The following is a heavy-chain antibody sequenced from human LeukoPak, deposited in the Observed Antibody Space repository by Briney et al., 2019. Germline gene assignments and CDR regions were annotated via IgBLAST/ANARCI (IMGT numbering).Heavy chain of an antibody. CDR1: GFTFSSHA. Sequence: GGSLRLSCAASGFTFSSHAMHWVRQAPGKGLEWVAVISYDGSNKYYADSVKGRFTISRDNSKNTLYLQMNSLRAEDTAVYYCARGPQWLVSFYYYGMDVWGQGTTVTVSS. J-gene: IGHJ6*02. CDR3: ARGPQWLVSFYYYGMDV. V-gene: IGHV3-30*04. CDR2: ISYDGSNK. D-gene: IGHD6-19*01.